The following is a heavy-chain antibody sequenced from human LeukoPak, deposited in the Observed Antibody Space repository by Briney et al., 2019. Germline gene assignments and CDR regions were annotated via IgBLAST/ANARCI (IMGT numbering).Heavy chain of an antibody. CDR3: ASLDF. CDR2: INSDGSST. Sequence: PGGSLRLSCAASGFTFIIYWMHWVRQAPGKGLVWVSSINSDGSSTSYADSVKGRFTISRDSAKNTLYLQMNTLRAEDTAVYYCASLDFWGRGTLVTVSS. CDR1: GFTFIIYW. V-gene: IGHV3-74*01. J-gene: IGHJ4*02.